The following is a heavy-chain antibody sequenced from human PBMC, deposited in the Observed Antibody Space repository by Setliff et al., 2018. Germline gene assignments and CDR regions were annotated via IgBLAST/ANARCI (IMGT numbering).Heavy chain of an antibody. V-gene: IGHV3-30*02. CDR2: IRYDGRSE. D-gene: IGHD1-1*01. CDR3: ATDGVQNYNLDY. Sequence: GSLRLSCAASGFTFSSYWMYWVRQAPGKGLEWVALIRYDGRSEYADSVKGRFSMSRDNSKNTLYLQMNSLRTEDTAVYYCATDGVQNYNLDYWGQGTLVTVSS. CDR1: GFTFSSYW. J-gene: IGHJ4*02.